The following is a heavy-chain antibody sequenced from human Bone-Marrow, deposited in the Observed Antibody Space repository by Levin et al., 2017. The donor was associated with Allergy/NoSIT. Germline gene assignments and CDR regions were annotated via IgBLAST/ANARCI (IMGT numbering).Heavy chain of an antibody. CDR2: INQDGSET. CDR1: GFTFSTFW. Sequence: GGSLRLSCAASGFTFSTFWMSWARQASGRGLEWVANINQDGSETYYVDSVKGRFTISRDNAKNSLYLQMNTLRADDTAVYYCAREGLVNAFKMWGQGTMVTVTS. V-gene: IGHV3-7*04. D-gene: IGHD2-21*01. CDR3: AREGLVNAFKM. J-gene: IGHJ3*02.